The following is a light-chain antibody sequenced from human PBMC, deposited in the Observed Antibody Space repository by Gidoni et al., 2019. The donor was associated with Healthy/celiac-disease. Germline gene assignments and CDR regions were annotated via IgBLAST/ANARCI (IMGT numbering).Light chain of an antibody. CDR1: QTLLHSNGYNY. CDR3: MQALPTPLT. V-gene: IGKV2-28*01. Sequence: VITPSPLSLPVTPGEPASISCRSSQTLLHSNGYNYWDWYLQKPGRSPQLLIFLGSNRASVVPDRFSGSGSGTDFTLIISRVEAEDVGVYYCMQALPTPLTFGPGTKVDIK. J-gene: IGKJ3*01. CDR2: LGS.